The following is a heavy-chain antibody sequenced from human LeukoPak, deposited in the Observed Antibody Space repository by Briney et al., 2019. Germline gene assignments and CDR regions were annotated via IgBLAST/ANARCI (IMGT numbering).Heavy chain of an antibody. Sequence: PGGSLRLSCAASGFTISSSWMSWVRQAPGKGLEWVANIKQEGNEKYYVDSVKGRFTISRDNAKNSLYLQMNGLRAEDTAVYYCAATPRWGQGTLVTVSS. CDR1: GFTISSSW. V-gene: IGHV3-7*01. D-gene: IGHD6-6*01. CDR3: AATPR. J-gene: IGHJ4*02. CDR2: IKQEGNEK.